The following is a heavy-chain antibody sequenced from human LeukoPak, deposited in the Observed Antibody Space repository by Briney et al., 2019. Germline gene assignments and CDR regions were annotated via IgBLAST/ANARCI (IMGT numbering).Heavy chain of an antibody. CDR2: IKQDGSEQ. Sequence: GGSLRLSCAASGFTFSHYYMSWVRQAPGKGLEWVANIKQDGSEQFYLDSVKGRFTISRDNAKNALYLQMHSLRVEDTAVYYCAREEARLPDYWGQGTLVTVSS. D-gene: IGHD6-6*01. CDR3: AREEARLPDY. J-gene: IGHJ4*02. CDR1: GFTFSHYY. V-gene: IGHV3-7*01.